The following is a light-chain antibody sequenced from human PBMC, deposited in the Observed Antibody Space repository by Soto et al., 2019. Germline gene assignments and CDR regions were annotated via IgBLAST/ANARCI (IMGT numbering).Light chain of an antibody. J-gene: IGKJ1*01. CDR2: WAS. V-gene: IGKV4-1*01. CDR1: QSVLYSSNNENY. Sequence: DIVMTQSPDSLAVSLGERATINCKSSQSVLYSSNNENYLAWYQQKPGQPPKLLIYWASTRESGVPDRFSGSGSGTDFTLTISSLQAEDVAVYYCQQYYWSTWTFGQGTKVEIK. CDR3: QQYYWSTWT.